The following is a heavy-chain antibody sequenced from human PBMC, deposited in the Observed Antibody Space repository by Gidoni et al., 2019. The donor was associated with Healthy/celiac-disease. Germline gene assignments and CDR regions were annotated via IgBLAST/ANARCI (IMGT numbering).Heavy chain of an antibody. CDR2: ISYDGSNK. CDR1: GFTFSSYG. V-gene: IGHV3-30*18. Sequence: QVQLVESGGGVVQPGRSLRLSCAASGFTFSSYGMHWVRQAPGKGLEWVAVISYDGSNKYYADSVKGRFTISRDNSKNTLYLQMNSLRAEDTAVYYCAKGQYCSSTSCYYGMDVWGQGTTVTVSS. CDR3: AKGQYCSSTSCYYGMDV. J-gene: IGHJ6*02. D-gene: IGHD2-2*01.